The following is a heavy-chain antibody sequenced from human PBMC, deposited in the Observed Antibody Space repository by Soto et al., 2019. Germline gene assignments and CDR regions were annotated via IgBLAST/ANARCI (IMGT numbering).Heavy chain of an antibody. Sequence: GGSLRLSCVASGLTFSVSAMTWVRQAPGKGLEWVSTTGLSGRTTYYGDSVKGRFTVSRDNSKNTLDLQMSSLRAEDTAVYYCATVHNTSRSFNFWGRGTLVTVSS. J-gene: IGHJ4*02. CDR1: GLTFSVSA. V-gene: IGHV3-23*01. CDR2: TGLSGRTT. D-gene: IGHD1-20*01. CDR3: ATVHNTSRSFNF.